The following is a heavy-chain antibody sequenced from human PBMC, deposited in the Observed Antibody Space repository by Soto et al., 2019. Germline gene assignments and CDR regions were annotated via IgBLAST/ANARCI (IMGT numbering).Heavy chain of an antibody. V-gene: IGHV3-23*01. CDR1: GFTFNTYA. CDR2: ISGSGVTT. Sequence: GGSLRLSCAASGFTFNTYAMSWVRQAPGKGLEWVSAISGSGVTTYYAASVKGRFTFSRDNSKNTLYLQMNSLRNEDTAVYYCETDTIVGATNELQHWGQGTLVTVSS. J-gene: IGHJ1*01. D-gene: IGHD1-26*01. CDR3: ETDTIVGATNELQH.